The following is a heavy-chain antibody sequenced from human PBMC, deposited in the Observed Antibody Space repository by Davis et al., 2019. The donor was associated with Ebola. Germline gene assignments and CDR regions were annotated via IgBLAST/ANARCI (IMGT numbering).Heavy chain of an antibody. Sequence: PGGSLRLSCAGSGFIFSDYSMNWVRQAPGKGLEWVSSISDTGTYIYYAASVKGRFTISRDNAYTALYLQMNSLRAEDTAVYYCARDSSDAALYRMDVWGQGTTVTVSS. CDR2: ISDTGTYI. J-gene: IGHJ6*02. CDR3: ARDSSDAALYRMDV. D-gene: IGHD6-6*01. CDR1: GFIFSDYS. V-gene: IGHV3-21*01.